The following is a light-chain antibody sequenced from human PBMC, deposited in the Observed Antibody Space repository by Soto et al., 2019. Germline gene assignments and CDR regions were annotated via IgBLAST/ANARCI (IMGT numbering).Light chain of an antibody. CDR1: QSISSY. Sequence: DIQMTQSPSSLSASVGDRVTITCRASQSISSYLNWYQQKPGKAPKLLIYAASSLQSGVPSRFSGSGSGSEFTLTISSLQPEDFATYFCQQSYFTPRTFGQGTKVEIK. CDR3: QQSYFTPRT. V-gene: IGKV1-39*01. J-gene: IGKJ1*01. CDR2: AAS.